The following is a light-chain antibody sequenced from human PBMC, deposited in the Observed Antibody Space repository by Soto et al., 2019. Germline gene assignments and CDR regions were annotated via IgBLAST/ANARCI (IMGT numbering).Light chain of an antibody. Sequence: QSVLTQPPSASGAPGQRVTISCSGRRSNIGSNTVHWYQQFPGTAPKLLVYRTDHRPSGVPDRFSGSKSGTSASLAISGLQSEDESYYYCASWDDMLSGPVLGGGTKLTVL. V-gene: IGLV1-44*01. CDR3: ASWDDMLSGPV. CDR2: RTD. J-gene: IGLJ2*01. CDR1: RSNIGSNT.